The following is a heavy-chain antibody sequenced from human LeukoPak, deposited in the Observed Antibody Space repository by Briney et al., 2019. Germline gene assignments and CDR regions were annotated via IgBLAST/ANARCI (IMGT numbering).Heavy chain of an antibody. Sequence: SETLSLTCTVSGGSIISYYCNWIRQPPGKGLEWIGYIYSSGSANYSPSLKSRVTISEDTSKNQFSLKLSSVTAADTAVYYCASASIAARANWFDPWGQGTLVTVSS. CDR3: ASASIAARANWFDP. V-gene: IGHV4-59*08. J-gene: IGHJ5*02. CDR2: IYSSGSA. CDR1: GGSIISYY. D-gene: IGHD6-6*01.